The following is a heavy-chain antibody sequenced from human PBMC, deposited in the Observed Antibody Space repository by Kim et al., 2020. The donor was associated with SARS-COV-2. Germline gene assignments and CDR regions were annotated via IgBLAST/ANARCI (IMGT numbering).Heavy chain of an antibody. V-gene: IGHV1-69*13. CDR3: ARGGYCNGASCYSGYYYFG. CDR2: IIPIFGTT. J-gene: IGHJ4*02. D-gene: IGHD2-15*01. CDR1: GGTFSYYA. Sequence: SVKVSCKASGGTFSYYAINWVRQAPGQGLEWMGGIIPIFGTTNYPQKFQGRVTITADESTSTAYMELSSLRSEDTAVYYCARGGYCNGASCYSGYYYFGWGQGTLVTVSS.